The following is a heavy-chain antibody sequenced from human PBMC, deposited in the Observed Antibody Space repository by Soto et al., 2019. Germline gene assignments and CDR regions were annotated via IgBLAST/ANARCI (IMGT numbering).Heavy chain of an antibody. J-gene: IGHJ4*02. Sequence: SVKVSCKASGGTFSSYAISWVRQAPGQGLEWMGGIIPIFGTANYAQKFQGRVAITADESTSTAYMELSSLRSEDTAVYYCARDGPTGYDSSGYYLDYWGQGTLVTVS. CDR1: GGTFSSYA. V-gene: IGHV1-69*13. CDR3: ARDGPTGYDSSGYYLDY. CDR2: IIPIFGTA. D-gene: IGHD3-22*01.